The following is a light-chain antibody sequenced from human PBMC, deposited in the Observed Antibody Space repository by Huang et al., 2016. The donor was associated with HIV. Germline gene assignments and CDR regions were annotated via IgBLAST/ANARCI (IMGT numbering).Light chain of an antibody. Sequence: EIVMTQSPGTLYVSPGERATLSCRASQIVRSNLAWYQQKPGQAPRLLIYDASTRSTGVPARFSVSWSVTQFTLSISSLQSEDFAVYYCQQYDNWPPFTFGPGTKVDIK. CDR3: QQYDNWPPFT. CDR2: DAS. J-gene: IGKJ3*01. V-gene: IGKV3-15*01. CDR1: QIVRSN.